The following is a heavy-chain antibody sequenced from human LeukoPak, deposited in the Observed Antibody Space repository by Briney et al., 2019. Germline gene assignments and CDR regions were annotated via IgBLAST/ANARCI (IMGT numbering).Heavy chain of an antibody. J-gene: IGHJ4*02. CDR3: APWVVVPAAMVPRY. CDR1: GFTFSDYS. Sequence: GGSLRLSCAASGFTFSDYSMDWVRQAPGKGLEWVSAISGSGGSTYYADSVKGRFTISRDNSKNTLYLQMNSLRAEDTAVYYCAPWVVVPAAMVPRYWGQGTLVTVSS. V-gene: IGHV3-23*01. D-gene: IGHD2-2*01. CDR2: ISGSGGST.